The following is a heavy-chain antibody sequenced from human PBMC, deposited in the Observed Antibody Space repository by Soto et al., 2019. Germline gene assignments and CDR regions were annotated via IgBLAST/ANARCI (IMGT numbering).Heavy chain of an antibody. CDR3: ARLRWTDWYFDL. V-gene: IGHV4-59*01. CDR1: GGSISSYY. Sequence: SETLSLTCTVSGGSISSYYWSWIRQPPGKGLEWIGYIYYSGSTNYNPSLKSRVTISLDTSKNQFSLKLSSVTVADTAVYYCARLRWTDWYFDLWGRGTLVTV. CDR2: IYYSGST. J-gene: IGHJ2*01. D-gene: IGHD4-17*01.